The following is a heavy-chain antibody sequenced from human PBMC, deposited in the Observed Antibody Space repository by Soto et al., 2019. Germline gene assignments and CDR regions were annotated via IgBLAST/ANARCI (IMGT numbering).Heavy chain of an antibody. V-gene: IGHV3-30-3*01. CDR3: AREGVYDSSGYT. CDR2: ISYDGSNK. CDR1: GFTFSSYA. D-gene: IGHD3-22*01. J-gene: IGHJ3*02. Sequence: QVQLVESGGGVVQPGRSLRLSCAASGFTFSSYAMHWVRQAPGKGLEWVAVISYDGSNKYYADSVKGRFTISRDNSKNTLYLQMNSLRAEDTAVYYCAREGVYDSSGYTWGHGTMVTVSS.